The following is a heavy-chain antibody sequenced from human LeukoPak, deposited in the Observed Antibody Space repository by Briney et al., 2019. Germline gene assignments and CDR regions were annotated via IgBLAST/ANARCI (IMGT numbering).Heavy chain of an antibody. D-gene: IGHD6-6*01. CDR2: INHSGSA. CDR1: GGSFSGYY. CDR3: AREYSSSPDAFDI. V-gene: IGHV4-34*01. Sequence: SETLSLTCAVYGGSFSGYYWSWIRQPPGKGLEWIGEINHSGSANYNPSLKSRVTISVDTSKNQFSLKLSSVTAADTAVYYCAREYSSSPDAFDIWGQGTMVTVSS. J-gene: IGHJ3*02.